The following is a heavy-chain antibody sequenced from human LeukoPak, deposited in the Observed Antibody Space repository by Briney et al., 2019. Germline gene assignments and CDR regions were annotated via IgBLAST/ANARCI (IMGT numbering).Heavy chain of an antibody. CDR3: ARSRDGYNWGLSY. Sequence: GGSLRPSCAASGFTFSSYAMHWVRQAPGKGLEWVAVISYDGSNKYYADSVKGRFTISRDNSRNTLYLQMNSLRAEDTAVYYCARSRDGYNWGLSYWGQGTLVTVSS. V-gene: IGHV3-30*14. D-gene: IGHD5-24*01. CDR2: ISYDGSNK. CDR1: GFTFSSYA. J-gene: IGHJ4*02.